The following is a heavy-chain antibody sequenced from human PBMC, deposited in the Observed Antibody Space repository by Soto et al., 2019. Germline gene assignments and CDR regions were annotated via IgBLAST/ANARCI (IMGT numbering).Heavy chain of an antibody. Sequence: EVQLVESGGGLVQPGGSLRLSCAASGIRFSIYSMNWVRQAPGKGLEWVSYISSGSGTIYYADSVKGRFTTSRDNAKNPLYLQMNRLRDEDTAVYYCARPQAGYSYAMDVWGQGTTVTVSS. J-gene: IGHJ6*02. CDR3: ARPQAGYSYAMDV. CDR2: ISSGSGTI. CDR1: GIRFSIYS. V-gene: IGHV3-48*02. D-gene: IGHD1-1*01.